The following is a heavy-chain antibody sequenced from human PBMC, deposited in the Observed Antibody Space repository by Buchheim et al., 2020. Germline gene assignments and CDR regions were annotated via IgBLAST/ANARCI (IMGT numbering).Heavy chain of an antibody. CDR1: GFSFSSYW. J-gene: IGHJ6*02. Sequence: EVQLVESGGGLVQPGGSLRLSCEASGFSFSSYWMHWVRQAPGKGPVWVSRINLDGSVTTYADFLWGRAVISRDNAKKTLYLQMNSLRAEDMAVYYCGKTDYGYYYGMDVWGRGTT. D-gene: IGHD4/OR15-4a*01. V-gene: IGHV3-74*03. CDR3: GKTDYGYYYGMDV. CDR2: INLDGSVT.